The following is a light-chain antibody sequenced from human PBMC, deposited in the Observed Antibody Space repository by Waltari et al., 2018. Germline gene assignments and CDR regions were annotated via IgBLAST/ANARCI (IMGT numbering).Light chain of an antibody. V-gene: IGKV3-15*01. Sequence: IEMTQSPATLSVSPGERATLSCRASQNVGTKLAWYQQKPGLAPRLLIYDAFTRATGIPAMFSGSGSGTEFTLTISSLQSEDLALYHCLQYHYWPPWTFGQGTKVEVK. J-gene: IGKJ1*01. CDR2: DAF. CDR3: LQYHYWPPWT. CDR1: QNVGTK.